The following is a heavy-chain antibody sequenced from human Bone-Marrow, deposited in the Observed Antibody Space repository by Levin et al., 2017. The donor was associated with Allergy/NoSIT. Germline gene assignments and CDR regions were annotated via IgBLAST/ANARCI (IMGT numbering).Heavy chain of an antibody. J-gene: IGHJ4*02. CDR1: EFTFNNYD. Sequence: GESLKISCTGSEFTFNNYDMNWVRQAPGKGLEWVSRVSASGSSTYYGSSVEGRFSISRDFSKNTVYFHLNSLRVDDTGIYYCAGNWDWGQGTLVTVSS. CDR3: AGNWD. D-gene: IGHD7-27*01. V-gene: IGHV3-23*01. CDR2: VSASGSST.